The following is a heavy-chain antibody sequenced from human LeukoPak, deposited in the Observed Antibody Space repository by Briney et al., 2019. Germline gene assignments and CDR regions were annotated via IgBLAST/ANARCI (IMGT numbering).Heavy chain of an antibody. D-gene: IGHD4-17*01. V-gene: IGHV3-30*18. Sequence: GGSLRLSCAAPGFTFSSYGMHWVRQAPGKGLEWVAVISYDGSNKYYADSVKGRFTISRDNSKNTLYLQMNSLRAEDTAVYYCAKAAQNDGDYFYYFDYWGQGTLVTVSS. CDR2: ISYDGSNK. J-gene: IGHJ4*02. CDR3: AKAAQNDGDYFYYFDY. CDR1: GFTFSSYG.